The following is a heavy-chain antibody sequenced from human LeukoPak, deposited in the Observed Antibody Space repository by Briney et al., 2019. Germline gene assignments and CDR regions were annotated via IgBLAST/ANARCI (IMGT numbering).Heavy chain of an antibody. Sequence: SETLSLTCTVSGYSISSGYYWGWIRQPPGKGLEWIGEINHSGSTNYNPSLKSRVTISVDTSKNQFSLKLSSVTAADTAVYYCARGRVVAATYYGMDVWGQGTTVTVSS. CDR1: GYSISSGYY. CDR2: INHSGST. CDR3: ARGRVVAATYYGMDV. D-gene: IGHD2-15*01. V-gene: IGHV4-38-2*02. J-gene: IGHJ6*02.